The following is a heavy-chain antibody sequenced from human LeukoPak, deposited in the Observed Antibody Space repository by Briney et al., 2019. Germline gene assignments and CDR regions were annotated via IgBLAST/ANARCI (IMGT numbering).Heavy chain of an antibody. Sequence: GGSLRLSCAASGFIVSNNFMSWVRQAPGKGLEWVSSISSSSSYIYYADSVKGRFTISRDNAKNSLYLQMNSLRAEDTAVYYCARGGFEDYYDSSGYYYSPYYFDYWGQGTLVTVSS. CDR3: ARGGFEDYYDSSGYYYSPYYFDY. D-gene: IGHD3-22*01. CDR1: GFIVSNNF. J-gene: IGHJ4*02. CDR2: ISSSSSYI. V-gene: IGHV3-21*01.